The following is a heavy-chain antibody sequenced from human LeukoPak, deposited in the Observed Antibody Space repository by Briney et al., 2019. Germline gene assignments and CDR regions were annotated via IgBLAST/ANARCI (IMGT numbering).Heavy chain of an antibody. V-gene: IGHV1-2*02. D-gene: IGHD1-26*01. Sequence: ASVKVSCKASGYTFTGYYMHWVRQAPGQGLEWMGWINPNSGGTNYAQKFQGRVTMTRDTSISTAYMELSSLRSEDTAVYYCARGRGISGRPGATSGLGYWGQGTLVTVSS. CDR2: INPNSGGT. J-gene: IGHJ4*02. CDR1: GYTFTGYY. CDR3: ARGRGISGRPGATSGLGY.